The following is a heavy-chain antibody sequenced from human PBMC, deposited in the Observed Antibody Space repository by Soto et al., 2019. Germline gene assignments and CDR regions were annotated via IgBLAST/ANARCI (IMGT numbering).Heavy chain of an antibody. J-gene: IGHJ4*02. Sequence: QVQLVQSGAEVKKPGASVKVSCKASGYTFTSYAMHWVRQAPGQRLEWMGWINAGNGNTKYSQKFQGRVTITRDTSASTAYMELSSLRSDDTAVYYCARVIGGWYYFDYWGQGTLVTVSS. V-gene: IGHV1-3*01. CDR1: GYTFTSYA. CDR2: INAGNGNT. CDR3: ARVIGGWYYFDY. D-gene: IGHD6-19*01.